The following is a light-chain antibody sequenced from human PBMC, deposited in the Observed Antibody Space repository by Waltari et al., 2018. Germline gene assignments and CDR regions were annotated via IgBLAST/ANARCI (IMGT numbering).Light chain of an antibody. V-gene: IGLV1-51*01. Sequence: QSVLTQPPSVSAAPGQTVTISSSGSRSNIGTNYDSWYQQVPGTAPKPLIFDKNKRPSEIPDRLSGSKSGTSAALAITGLQTGDEADYYGGTWDSSLTAAVVFGGGTRLTVL. CDR3: GTWDSSLTAAVV. CDR1: RSNIGTNY. J-gene: IGLJ2*01. CDR2: DKN.